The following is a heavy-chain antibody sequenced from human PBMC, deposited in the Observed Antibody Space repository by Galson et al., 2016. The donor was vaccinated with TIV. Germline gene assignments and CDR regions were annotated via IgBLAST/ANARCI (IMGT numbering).Heavy chain of an antibody. D-gene: IGHD2-15*01. CDR3: ARCAGKYYSDSSHYHDS. CDR2: IWYDGSIK. Sequence: SLRLSCAASGLMLSKYGVQWVRQAPGKGLEWVAMIWYDGSIKKYEDSVKGRFIISRDNSKNSVYLEMNSMRVEDTAVYYCARCAGKYYSDSSHYHDSWGQGTLVTVSS. CDR1: GLMLSKYG. V-gene: IGHV3-33*01. J-gene: IGHJ4*02.